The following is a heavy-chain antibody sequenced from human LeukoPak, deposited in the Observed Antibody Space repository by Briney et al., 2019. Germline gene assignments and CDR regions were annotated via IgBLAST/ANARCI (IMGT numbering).Heavy chain of an antibody. J-gene: IGHJ4*02. CDR2: INHFGST. Sequence: PSETLSLTCTVSGGSISSGSYYWNWIRQPPGKGLEWLGEINHFGSTNYNPSLKSRVTISVDTSRTQFSLRLTSVTAADTAVYYCASRGYDFDTSGSYYRPPPTRYYFDYWGQGSLVTVSS. CDR1: GGSISSGSYY. V-gene: IGHV4-39*07. D-gene: IGHD3-22*01. CDR3: ASRGYDFDTSGSYYRPPPTRYYFDY.